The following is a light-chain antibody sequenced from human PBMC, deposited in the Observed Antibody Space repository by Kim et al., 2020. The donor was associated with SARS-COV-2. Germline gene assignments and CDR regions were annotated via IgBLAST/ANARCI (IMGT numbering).Light chain of an antibody. J-gene: IGKJ2*01. Sequence: LSPGGGATLSCKASQSLSASSLAWYQQRPGQSPRLLIYGASTRAPGIPDRFSGSGSGTDFTLTISRLEPDDFAVYFCQHYGTSPYTFGQGTKLEIK. V-gene: IGKV3-20*01. CDR1: QSLSASS. CDR3: QHYGTSPYT. CDR2: GAS.